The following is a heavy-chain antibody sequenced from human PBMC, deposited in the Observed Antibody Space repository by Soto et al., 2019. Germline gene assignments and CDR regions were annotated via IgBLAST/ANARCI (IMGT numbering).Heavy chain of an antibody. Sequence: QVQLQESGPGLVKPSETLSLTCTVSGGSIGSYYWSWIRQPAGKGLEWIGRIYTSGSTNYNPSLKSRVTMSVDTSKNQFSLKLSSVTAADTAVYYCARDTPIVVVSAAIKGGYYGLDVWGQGTTVTVSS. CDR2: IYTSGST. D-gene: IGHD2-2*02. J-gene: IGHJ6*02. CDR1: GGSIGSYY. CDR3: ARDTPIVVVSAAIKGGYYGLDV. V-gene: IGHV4-4*07.